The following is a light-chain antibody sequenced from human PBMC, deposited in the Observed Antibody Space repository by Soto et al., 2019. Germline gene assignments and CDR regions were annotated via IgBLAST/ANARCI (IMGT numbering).Light chain of an antibody. CDR3: CSYAGSYSNVL. V-gene: IGLV2-11*01. Sequence: QSALTQPRSVSGSPGQSVTISCTGTSSDVGGYNYVSWYQQHPGKAPKFIIYDVIRRPSGVPDRFSGSKSGNTASLTISGLQADDEADYYCCSYAGSYSNVLFGGGTKLTVL. CDR2: DVI. CDR1: SSDVGGYNY. J-gene: IGLJ3*02.